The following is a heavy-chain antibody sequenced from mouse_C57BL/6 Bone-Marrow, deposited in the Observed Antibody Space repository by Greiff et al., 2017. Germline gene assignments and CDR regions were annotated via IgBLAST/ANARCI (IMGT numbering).Heavy chain of an antibody. CDR2: IYPGSGST. D-gene: IGHD3-2*02. CDR3: AREDSSGYLYYAMDY. V-gene: IGHV1-55*01. J-gene: IGHJ4*01. Sequence: QVQLQQSGAELVRPGASVKMSCKASGYTFTSYWITWVKQRPGQGLEWIGDIYPGSGSTYYNEKFKSKAILTVDTSSSTSYMQLSSLSSEDSAVYYCAREDSSGYLYYAMDYWGQGTSVTVSS. CDR1: GYTFTSYW.